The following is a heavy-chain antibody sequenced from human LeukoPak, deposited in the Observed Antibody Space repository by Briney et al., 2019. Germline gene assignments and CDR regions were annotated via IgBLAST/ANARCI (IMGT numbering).Heavy chain of an antibody. V-gene: IGHV4-59*01. Sequence: PSETLSLTCTVSGGSISSYYWSWIRQPPGKGLEWIGYIYYSGSTNYNPSLKSRVTISVDTSKNQFSLKLSSVTAADTAVYYCARDPYVTLSAFDIWGQGTMVTVSS. J-gene: IGHJ3*02. CDR2: IYYSGST. CDR1: GGSISSYY. CDR3: ARDPYVTLSAFDI. D-gene: IGHD3-16*01.